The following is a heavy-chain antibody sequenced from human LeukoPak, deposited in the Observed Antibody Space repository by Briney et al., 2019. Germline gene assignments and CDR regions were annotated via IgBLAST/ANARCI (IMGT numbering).Heavy chain of an antibody. Sequence: PGGSLRLSCAASGFNFSSYWMNWVRQAPGKGLEWVSYISSSSTIYYADSVKGRFTISRDNAKNSLYLQMNSLRAEDTAVYYCARSLTFGGVIAYYFDYWGQGTLVTVSS. V-gene: IGHV3-48*04. J-gene: IGHJ4*02. CDR2: ISSSSTI. CDR1: GFNFSSYW. D-gene: IGHD3-16*02. CDR3: ARSLTFGGVIAYYFDY.